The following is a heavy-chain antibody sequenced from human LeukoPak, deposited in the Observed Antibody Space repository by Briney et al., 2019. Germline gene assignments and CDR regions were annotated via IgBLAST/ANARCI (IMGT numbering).Heavy chain of an antibody. CDR1: GGSISSFY. J-gene: IGHJ3*02. Sequence: SETLSLTCTVSGGSISSFYWSWIRQPPGKGLEWIGYIYYSGSTNYNPCLKSRVTIAVDTSKNQFSLKLSSVTAADTAVYYCARDYDSSGYYDAFDIWGQGTMVTVSS. V-gene: IGHV4-59*01. CDR2: IYYSGST. D-gene: IGHD3-22*01. CDR3: ARDYDSSGYYDAFDI.